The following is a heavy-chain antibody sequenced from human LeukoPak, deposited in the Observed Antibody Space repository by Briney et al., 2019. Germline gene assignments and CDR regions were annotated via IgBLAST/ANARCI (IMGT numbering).Heavy chain of an antibody. V-gene: IGHV4-59*01. Sequence: PSETLSLTCTVSGGSISSYYWSWIRQPPGKGLEWIGYVYYTGSTNYNPSLNSRVTMSIDTSKNQFSLRLSSGTAADTAVYYCARVVGFYDSSAFDLWGQGTLVTVSS. CDR3: ARVVGFYDSSAFDL. CDR1: GGSISSYY. J-gene: IGHJ5*02. CDR2: VYYTGST. D-gene: IGHD3-22*01.